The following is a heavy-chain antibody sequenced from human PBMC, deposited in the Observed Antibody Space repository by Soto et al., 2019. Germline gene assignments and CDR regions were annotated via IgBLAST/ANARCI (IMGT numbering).Heavy chain of an antibody. CDR2: IIPLFGTA. J-gene: IGHJ4*02. D-gene: IGHD2-21*02. Sequence: VYLVQSGAEVKKPGSSVKISCKASGGIFSSNTINWVRQAAGQGLEWMGGIIPLFGTANYAEKFQGRVTITADKSTKTAYMELTSLRSEDTAVYYCASKAACGGDCYAVDSWGQGTLVTVSS. CDR3: ASKAACGGDCYAVDS. CDR1: GGIFSSNT. V-gene: IGHV1-69*06.